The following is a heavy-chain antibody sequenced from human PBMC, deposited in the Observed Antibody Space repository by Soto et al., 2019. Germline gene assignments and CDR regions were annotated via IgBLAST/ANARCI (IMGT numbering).Heavy chain of an antibody. CDR3: ARGPTDYYDNSANYFLDY. CDR1: GYTFITYG. CDR2: ISTYNGNT. D-gene: IGHD3-22*01. V-gene: IGHV1-18*01. J-gene: IGHJ4*02. Sequence: QVQLVQSGAEVKKPGASVKVSCKASGYTFITYGVSWVRQAPGQGLDWLGWISTYNGNTRYAERLQGRVTMPTDTTTNTADMELRNLRSDDTAVYYCARGPTDYYDNSANYFLDYWGQGTLVTVSS.